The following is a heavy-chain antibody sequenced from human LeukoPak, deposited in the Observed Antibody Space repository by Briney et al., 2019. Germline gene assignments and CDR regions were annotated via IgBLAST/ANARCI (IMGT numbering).Heavy chain of an antibody. CDR2: ISIYNGKI. D-gene: IGHD3-22*01. Sequence: RASVKVSCKASGYTFTSYGISWVRQAPGQGLEWMGWISIYNGKINYAQKFQGRVTMTTDTSTSTAYMELRSLRSDDTAVYYCARWDYYDSRTFDIWGQGTMVTVS. J-gene: IGHJ3*02. CDR3: ARWDYYDSRTFDI. CDR1: GYTFTSYG. V-gene: IGHV1-18*01.